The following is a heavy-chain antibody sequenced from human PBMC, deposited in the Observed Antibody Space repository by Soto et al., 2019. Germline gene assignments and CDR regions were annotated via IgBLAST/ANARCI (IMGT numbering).Heavy chain of an antibody. CDR3: ARDIGFDYVN. D-gene: IGHD3-16*01. Sequence: VGSLRLSCAVSGFNVMSYWMSWVRQAPGKGLEWVASVKEDGSELYYLHSVRGRFSISRDSAGNALHLTMNYLSAEDTGVYLCARDIGFDYVNWGQGIPVTVSS. V-gene: IGHV3-7*01. CDR2: VKEDGSEL. J-gene: IGHJ4*02. CDR1: GFNVMSYW.